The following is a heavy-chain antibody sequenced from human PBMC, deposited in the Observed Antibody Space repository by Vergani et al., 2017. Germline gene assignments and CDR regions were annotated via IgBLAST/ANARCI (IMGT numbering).Heavy chain of an antibody. CDR1: GFTFSSYG. D-gene: IGHD2-15*01. J-gene: IGHJ4*02. V-gene: IGHV3-30*02. CDR3: AGESDCSGGSFYPLFDY. CDR2: IRYDGSNK. Sequence: QVQLVESGGGVVQPGGSLRLSCAASGFTFSSYGMHWVRQAPGKGLEWVAFIRYDGSNKYYADSVKGRFTISRDNSKNTLYLQMNSLRAEDTAVYYCAGESDCSGGSFYPLFDYWGQGTLVTVSS.